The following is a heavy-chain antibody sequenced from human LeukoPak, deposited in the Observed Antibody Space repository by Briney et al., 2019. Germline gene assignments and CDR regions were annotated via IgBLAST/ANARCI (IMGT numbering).Heavy chain of an antibody. Sequence: VASVKVSCKASGYTFTGYYMHWVRQAPGQGLEWMGWINPNSGGTNYAQKFQGRVTMTSDTSISTAYMELSRLRSDDTAVYYCARDHSVYYDSSGYPVDYWGQGTLVTVSS. D-gene: IGHD3-22*01. CDR1: GYTFTGYY. V-gene: IGHV1-2*02. J-gene: IGHJ4*02. CDR3: ARDHSVYYDSSGYPVDY. CDR2: INPNSGGT.